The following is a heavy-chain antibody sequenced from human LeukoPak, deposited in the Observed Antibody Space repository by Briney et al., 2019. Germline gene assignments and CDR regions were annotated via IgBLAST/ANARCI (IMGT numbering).Heavy chain of an antibody. J-gene: IGHJ6*03. CDR1: GGSFSGYY. D-gene: IGHD2-21*02. CDR2: INHSGST. V-gene: IGHV4-34*01. CDR3: ARGCGGDCKIYYYYYMDV. Sequence: PSETLSLTCAVYGGSFSGYYWSWIRQPPGKGLEWIGEINHSGSTNYNPSLKSRVTISVDTSKNQFSLKLSSVTAADTALYYCARGCGGDCKIYYYYYMDVWGKGTTVTISS.